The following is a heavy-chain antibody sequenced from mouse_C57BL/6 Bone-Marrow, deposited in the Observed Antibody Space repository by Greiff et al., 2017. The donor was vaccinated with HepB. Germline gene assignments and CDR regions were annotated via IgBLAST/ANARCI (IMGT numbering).Heavy chain of an antibody. D-gene: IGHD2-12*01. V-gene: IGHV14-4*01. J-gene: IGHJ2*01. CDR2: IDPENGDT. Sequence: EVQLQQSGAELVRPGASVKLSCTASGFNIKDDYMHWVKQRPEQGLEWIGWIDPENGDTEYASKFQGKATITADTSYNTAYLQLSSLTSEDTAVYYCTGETTFFDYWGQGTTLTVSS. CDR3: TGETTFFDY. CDR1: GFNIKDDY.